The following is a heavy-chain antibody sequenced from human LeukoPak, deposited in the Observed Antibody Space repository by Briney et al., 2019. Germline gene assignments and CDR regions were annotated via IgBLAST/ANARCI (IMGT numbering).Heavy chain of an antibody. J-gene: IGHJ3*02. V-gene: IGHV3-53*01. CDR1: GFTVSSNY. CDR3: ARESGGHSSSWNDAFDI. Sequence: GGSLRLSCAASGFTVSSNYMSWVRQAPGKGLEWVSVKGRFTISRDNSKNTLYLQMNSLRAEDTAVYYCARESGGHSSSWNDAFDIWGQGTMVTVSS. D-gene: IGHD6-13*01.